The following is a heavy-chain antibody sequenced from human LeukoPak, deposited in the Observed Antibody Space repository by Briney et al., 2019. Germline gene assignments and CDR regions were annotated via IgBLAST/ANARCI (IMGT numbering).Heavy chain of an antibody. CDR2: IYYSGST. J-gene: IGHJ4*02. D-gene: IGHD1-26*01. CDR1: GCSISSYY. V-gene: IGHV4-59*01. Sequence: SETLSLTCTVSGCSISSYYWTWIRQPPGKGLEWIGYIYYSGSTNYNPSLKSRVTITVDTSKNQFSLKLTSVTAADTAVYYCARGVNSGYFDYCGQGTLVTVSS. CDR3: ARGVNSGYFDY.